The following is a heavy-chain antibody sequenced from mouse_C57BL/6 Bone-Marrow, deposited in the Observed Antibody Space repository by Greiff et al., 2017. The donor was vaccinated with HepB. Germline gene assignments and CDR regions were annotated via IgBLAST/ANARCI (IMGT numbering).Heavy chain of an antibody. CDR2: IDPENGDT. D-gene: IGHD2-4*01. J-gene: IGHJ4*01. V-gene: IGHV14-4*01. Sequence: EVMLVESGAELVRPGASVKLSCTASGFNIKDDYMHWVKQRPEQGLEWIGWIDPENGDTEYASKFQGKATITADTSSNTAYLQLSSLTSEDTAVYYCTTVYYDYDEGYAMDYWGQGTSVTVSS. CDR1: GFNIKDDY. CDR3: TTVYYDYDEGYAMDY.